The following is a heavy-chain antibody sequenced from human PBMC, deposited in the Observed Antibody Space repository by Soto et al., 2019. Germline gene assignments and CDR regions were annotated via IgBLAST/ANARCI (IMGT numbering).Heavy chain of an antibody. CDR1: GFTFSSYS. J-gene: IGHJ6*02. D-gene: IGHD1-26*01. CDR2: INSGSTSI. V-gene: IGHV3-48*02. CDR3: ARRGGSYPTYYYGMDV. Sequence: GGSLRLSCAASGFTFSSYSMNWVRQAPGKGLEWVSYINSGSTSIYYTDSVKGRFTISRDNANNSLYLQMNSLRDEVTAVYYCARRGGSYPTYYYGMDVWGQGTTVTVSS.